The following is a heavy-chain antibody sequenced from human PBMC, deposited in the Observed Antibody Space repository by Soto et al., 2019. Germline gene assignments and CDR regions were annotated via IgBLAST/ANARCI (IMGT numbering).Heavy chain of an antibody. J-gene: IGHJ4*02. V-gene: IGHV3-30*18. D-gene: IGHD3-22*01. CDR3: AKDYYDSSGYLGGFKNYFDY. Sequence: GGSLRLSCAASGFTFSSYGMHWVRQAPGKGLEWVAVISYDGSNKYYADSVKGRFTISRDNSKNTLYLQMNSLRAEDTAVYYCAKDYYDSSGYLGGFKNYFDYWGQGTLVTVSS. CDR1: GFTFSSYG. CDR2: ISYDGSNK.